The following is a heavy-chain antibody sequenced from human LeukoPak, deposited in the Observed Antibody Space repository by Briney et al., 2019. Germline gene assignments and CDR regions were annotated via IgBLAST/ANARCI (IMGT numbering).Heavy chain of an antibody. Sequence: GGSLRLSCAVSGFTFSSYWMSWVRQAPGKGLEWVASIKQDGSEKNYVDSVKGRFTISRDNAENSLYLQMNSLRAEDTAVYYCARGGGSFDYWGQGTLVTVSS. CDR1: GFTFSSYW. D-gene: IGHD5-12*01. V-gene: IGHV3-7*01. CDR3: ARGGGSFDY. J-gene: IGHJ4*02. CDR2: IKQDGSEK.